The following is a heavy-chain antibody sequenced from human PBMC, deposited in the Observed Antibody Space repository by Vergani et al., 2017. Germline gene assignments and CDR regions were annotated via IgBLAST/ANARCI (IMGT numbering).Heavy chain of an antibody. D-gene: IGHD2-15*01. V-gene: IGHV3-30*03. CDR3: ARVGYSAYYYYMDV. Sequence: VQLLESGGGLVQPGGSLRLSCAASGFTFSSYGMHWVRQAPGKGLEWVAVISYDGSNKYYADSVKGRFTISRDNSKNTLYLQMNSLRAEDKAVYYCARVGYSAYYYYMDVWGKGTTVTVSS. CDR1: GFTFSSYG. J-gene: IGHJ6*03. CDR2: ISYDGSNK.